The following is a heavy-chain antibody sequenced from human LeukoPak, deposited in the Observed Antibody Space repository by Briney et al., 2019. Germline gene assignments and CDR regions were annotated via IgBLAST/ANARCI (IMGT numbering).Heavy chain of an antibody. CDR1: GFTFSSYA. J-gene: IGHJ3*02. D-gene: IGHD2-8*01. V-gene: IGHV3-30*04. CDR2: ISYDGSNK. Sequence: GGSLRLSCAASGFTFSSYAMHWVRQAPGKGLEWVAVISYDGSNKYYADSVKGRFTISRDNSKNTLYLQMNSLRAEDTAVYYCARGSGGIVLMVYAIRGILFDIWGQGTMVTVSS. CDR3: ARGSGGIVLMVYAIRGILFDI.